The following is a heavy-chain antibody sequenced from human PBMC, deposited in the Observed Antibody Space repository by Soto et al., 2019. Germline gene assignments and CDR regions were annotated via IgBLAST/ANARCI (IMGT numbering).Heavy chain of an antibody. CDR1: GFTFSDYY. Sequence: GESLKISCAASGFTFSDYYMSWIRQAPGKGLEWVSYISSSGSTIYYADSVKGRFTISRDNAKNSLYLQMNSLRAEDTAVYYCARGEYSGYDRARYNWFDPWGQGTLVTVSS. CDR3: ARGEYSGYDRARYNWFDP. V-gene: IGHV3-11*01. D-gene: IGHD5-12*01. CDR2: ISSSGSTI. J-gene: IGHJ5*02.